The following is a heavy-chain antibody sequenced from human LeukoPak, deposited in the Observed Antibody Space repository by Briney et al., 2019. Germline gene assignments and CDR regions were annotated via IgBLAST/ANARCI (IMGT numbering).Heavy chain of an antibody. J-gene: IGHJ3*01. D-gene: IGHD6-25*01. Sequence: GGSLRLSCAASGFTFSSHLVHWVRQAPGKGLVWVSRINSDGSNTNYADSVKGRFTISRDNAKNTLSLQMNSLRAEDTAIYYCARGFSGIAFDFWGQGTMVTVSS. CDR1: GFTFSSHL. CDR3: ARGFSGIAFDF. CDR2: INSDGSNT. V-gene: IGHV3-74*01.